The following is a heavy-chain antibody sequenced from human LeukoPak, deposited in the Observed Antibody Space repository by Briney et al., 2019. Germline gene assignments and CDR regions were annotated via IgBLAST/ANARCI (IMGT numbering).Heavy chain of an antibody. CDR3: ARDLFRPRPGGGYYFDY. Sequence: SVKVSCKASGGTFSSYAISWVRQAPGQGLEWMGGIIPIFGTADYAQKFQGRVTITADESTSTAYMELSSLRSEDTAVYYCARDLFRPRPGGGYYFDYWGQGTLVTVSS. V-gene: IGHV1-69*13. J-gene: IGHJ4*02. CDR2: IIPIFGTA. D-gene: IGHD1-14*01. CDR1: GGTFSSYA.